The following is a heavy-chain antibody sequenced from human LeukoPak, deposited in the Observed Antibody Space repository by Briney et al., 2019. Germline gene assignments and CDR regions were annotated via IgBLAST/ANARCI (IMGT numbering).Heavy chain of an antibody. D-gene: IGHD5-12*01. CDR2: IIAILDTA. V-gene: IGHV1-69*08. CDR3: VRSGYDYDRFDP. CDR1: GGSFSDYS. Sequence: SVKVSCKASGGSFSDYSISWVRQAPGQGLEWMGRIIAILDTAHYAQKFQGRFTITADKSTTTVYMELSSLRSDDTAVYYCVRSGYDYDRFDPWGQGTLVTVSS. J-gene: IGHJ5*02.